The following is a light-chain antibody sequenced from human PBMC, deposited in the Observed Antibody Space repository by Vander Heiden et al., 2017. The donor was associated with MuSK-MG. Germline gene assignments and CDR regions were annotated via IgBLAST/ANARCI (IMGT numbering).Light chain of an antibody. CDR2: VVS. Sequence: QSALTQPASVSRSPGQSVTISCSGSSSDIGNYDYVSWYLHHPGKAPKLSVVVVSNRPSGVSNRFSCSNSGNTASLTVSGLQAEDEAEYVCSSSKDTSSLYVVFGGGTKLTVL. CDR1: SSDIGNYDY. J-gene: IGLJ2*01. CDR3: SSSKDTSSLYVV. V-gene: IGLV2-14*03.